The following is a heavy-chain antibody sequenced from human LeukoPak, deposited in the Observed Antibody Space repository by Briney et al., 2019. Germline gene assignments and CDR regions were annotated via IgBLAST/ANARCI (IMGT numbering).Heavy chain of an antibody. V-gene: IGHV3-30-3*01. CDR2: IPYDGSNK. CDR1: GFIFSNYT. Sequence: PGGSLRLSCAASGFIFSNYTMHWVRQAPGKGLEWVAVIPYDGSNKYYADSVKGRFTVSRDNSKTTLYLQMDSLRAEDTAVYYCARPRGSRWSIPFDNWGQGTLVTVSS. CDR3: ARPRGSRWSIPFDN. D-gene: IGHD6-13*01. J-gene: IGHJ4*02.